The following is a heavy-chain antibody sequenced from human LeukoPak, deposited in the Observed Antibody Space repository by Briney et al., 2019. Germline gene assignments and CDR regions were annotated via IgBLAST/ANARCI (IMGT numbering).Heavy chain of an antibody. Sequence: ASVKVSCKASGYTFTSYGISWVRQAPGQGLEWMGWISAYNGNTNYAQKLQGRVTMTTDTSTSTAYMELRSLRSDDTAVYYCARVVKVAGYSSGWYSPGDYYYYYYMDVWGKGTTVTVSS. J-gene: IGHJ6*03. D-gene: IGHD6-19*01. CDR3: ARVVKVAGYSSGWYSPGDYYYYYYMDV. CDR2: ISAYNGNT. V-gene: IGHV1-18*01. CDR1: GYTFTSYG.